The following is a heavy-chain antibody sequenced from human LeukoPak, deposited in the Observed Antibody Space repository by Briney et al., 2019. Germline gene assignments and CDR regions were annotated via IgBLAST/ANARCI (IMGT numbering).Heavy chain of an antibody. CDR1: GYTFTGYY. D-gene: IGHD3/OR15-3a*01. CDR2: INPNTGGT. V-gene: IGHV1-2*06. CDR3: ARVGVDLWFDP. J-gene: IGHJ5*02. Sequence: ASVKVSRKASGYTFTGYYIHWVRRAPGQGLEWMGRINPNTGGTNYAQKFQGRVTMTRDTSISTAYMELSRLTSDDTAVYYCARVGVDLWFDPWGQGTLVTVSS.